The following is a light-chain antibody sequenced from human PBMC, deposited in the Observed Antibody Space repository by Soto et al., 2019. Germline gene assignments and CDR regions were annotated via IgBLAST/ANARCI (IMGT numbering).Light chain of an antibody. CDR2: GAS. V-gene: IGKV3-15*01. CDR3: RQRSNWPFT. Sequence: EIVMTQSPATLSVSPGGRATLSCRASQSISDTLAWYQQKPGQAPRLLIYGASTRATDMPGRFSGRGSGTEFTLTISSLQSEDFAVYYCRQRSNWPFTFGPGTKVDIK. J-gene: IGKJ3*01. CDR1: QSISDT.